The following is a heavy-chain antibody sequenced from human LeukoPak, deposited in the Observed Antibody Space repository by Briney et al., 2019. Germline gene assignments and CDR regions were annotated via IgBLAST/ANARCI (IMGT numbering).Heavy chain of an antibody. D-gene: IGHD3-10*01. J-gene: IGHJ6*04. CDR3: PSSTVRGGTYDYYYDGMDG. CDR1: GGSFSSYA. CDR2: INHIFGTA. V-gene: IGHV1-69*06. Sequence: SVTVSCKASGGSFSSYAISWVRQAPGQGLEWMGGINHIFGTANNAQKFQGRVTIAADKSTSTAYIELSSLRSDHTAAYYWPSSTVRGGTYDYYYDGMDGWGKGRTVTVS.